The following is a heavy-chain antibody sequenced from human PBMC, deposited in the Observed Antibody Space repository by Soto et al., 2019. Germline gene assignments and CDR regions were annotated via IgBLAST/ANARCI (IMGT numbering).Heavy chain of an antibody. D-gene: IGHD3-3*01. CDR2: FYYSGST. V-gene: IGHV4-39*02. J-gene: IGHJ6*02. CDR3: ARDTPYYDFWSGYYQGPRYYYGMDV. Sequence: SETLSLTCTVSGGSISSSSYSWGWIRQPPGKGPEWIGTFYYSGSTYYNPSLNSRVTISVDTTKNQFFLKLNSVTAADTAVYYCARDTPYYDFWSGYYQGPRYYYGMDVWGQGTTVT. CDR1: GGSISSSSYS.